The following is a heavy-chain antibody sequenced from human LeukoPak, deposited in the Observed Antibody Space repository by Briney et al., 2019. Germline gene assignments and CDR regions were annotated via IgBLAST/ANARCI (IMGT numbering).Heavy chain of an antibody. J-gene: IGHJ4*02. Sequence: PGGSLRLSCAASGFTFNEYTLNWVRQAPGKGLEWVSSITTTSAYIYYADSVKGRFTISRDNAKNSLYLQMNSLRAEDTAVYYCANHLACGSTSCPPFDYWGQGTLVTVSS. V-gene: IGHV3-21*01. D-gene: IGHD2-2*01. CDR2: ITTTSAYI. CDR1: GFTFNEYT. CDR3: ANHLACGSTSCPPFDY.